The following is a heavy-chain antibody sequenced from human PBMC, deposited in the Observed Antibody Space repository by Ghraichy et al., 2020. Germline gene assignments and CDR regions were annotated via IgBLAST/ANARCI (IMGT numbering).Heavy chain of an antibody. CDR3: AREGREQQLLPFDY. CDR2: ISSSSSYI. D-gene: IGHD6-13*01. V-gene: IGHV3-21*01. CDR1: GFTFSSYS. J-gene: IGHJ4*02. Sequence: GGSLRLSCAASGFTFSSYSMNWVRQAPGKGLEWVSSISSSSSYIYYADSVKGRFTISRDNAKNSLYLQMNSLRAEDTAVYYCAREGREQQLLPFDYWGQGTLVTVSS.